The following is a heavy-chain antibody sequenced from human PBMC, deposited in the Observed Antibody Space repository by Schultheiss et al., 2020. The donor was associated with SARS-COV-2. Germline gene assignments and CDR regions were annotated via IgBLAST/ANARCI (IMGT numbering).Heavy chain of an antibody. V-gene: IGHV4-61*08. D-gene: IGHD6-19*01. CDR2: IYYSGST. J-gene: IGHJ6*02. CDR3: ARDFGSSGWFGIGYYGMDV. CDR1: GGSISSGGYY. Sequence: SQTLSLTCTVSGGSISSGGYYWSWIRQHPGKGLEWIGYIYYSGSTNYNPSLKSRVTISVDTSKNQFSLKLSSVTAADTAVYYCARDFGSSGWFGIGYYGMDVWGQGTTVTVSS.